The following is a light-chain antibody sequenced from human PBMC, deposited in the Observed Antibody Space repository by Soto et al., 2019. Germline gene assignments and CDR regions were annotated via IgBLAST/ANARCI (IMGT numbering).Light chain of an antibody. V-gene: IGKV1-9*01. J-gene: IGKJ5*01. CDR2: AAS. CDR3: QQLKSNLIT. Sequence: IQLTHSPSFLSAYVEDRVTITCRASQGINRFLAWYQQKPGKAPKLLIYAASTLQSGVPSRFSGSGSGTEFTLTISSLQPEDFATYYCQQLKSNLITFGQGTRLEIK. CDR1: QGINRF.